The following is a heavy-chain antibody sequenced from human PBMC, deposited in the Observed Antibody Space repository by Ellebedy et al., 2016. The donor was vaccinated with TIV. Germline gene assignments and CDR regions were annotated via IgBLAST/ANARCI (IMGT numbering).Heavy chain of an antibody. V-gene: IGHV6-1*01. J-gene: IGHJ5*02. Sequence: SQTLSLTCAISGDSVSSNSAAWNWIRQSPSGGLEWLGRTYYRSKWNNDYAVSVKSRITINPDTSKKQFSLQLNSVNPEDTAVYYCARGGDWFDPWGQGTLVTVSS. CDR2: TYYRSKWNN. CDR1: GDSVSSNSAA. CDR3: ARGGDWFDP.